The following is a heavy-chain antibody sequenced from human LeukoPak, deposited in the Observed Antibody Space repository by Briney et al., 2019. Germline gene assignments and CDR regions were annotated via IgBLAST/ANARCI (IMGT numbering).Heavy chain of an antibody. J-gene: IGHJ4*02. V-gene: IGHV3-23*01. CDR2: IGGSGGST. D-gene: IGHD3-22*01. Sequence: PGGSLRLSCAASGFTFSSYAMSWVRQAPGKGLEWVSAIGGSGGSTYHADSVKGRFTISRDNSKNTLYLQMNSLRAEDTAVYYCAKKTLYYDSKDWGQGTLVTVSS. CDR1: GFTFSSYA. CDR3: AKKTLYYDSKD.